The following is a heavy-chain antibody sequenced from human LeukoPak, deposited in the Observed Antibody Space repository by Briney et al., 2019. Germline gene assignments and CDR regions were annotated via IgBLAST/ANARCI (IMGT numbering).Heavy chain of an antibody. D-gene: IGHD3-3*01. Sequence: ASVKVSCKASGYTFTSYDINWVRQATGQGLEWMGLMNPNSGNTGYAQKFQGRVTITRNTSISTAYMELSSLRSEDTAVYYCARSPGDTIFGVRYYYYMDVWGKGTTVTVSS. CDR2: MNPNSGNT. V-gene: IGHV1-8*03. J-gene: IGHJ6*03. CDR3: ARSPGDTIFGVRYYYYMDV. CDR1: GYTFTSYD.